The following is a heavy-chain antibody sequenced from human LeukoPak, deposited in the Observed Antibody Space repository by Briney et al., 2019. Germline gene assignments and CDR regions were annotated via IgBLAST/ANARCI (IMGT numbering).Heavy chain of an antibody. Sequence: SVKVSCKASGGTFSRYGISWVRQAPGLGLEWLGGIIPLFGTANYAQKFQGRVTITTDESTSTAYMELNSLRSQDTALYYCATEGQTYYFDNWGQGTLVTVSS. V-gene: IGHV1-69*05. CDR2: IIPLFGTA. CDR3: ATEGQTYYFDN. CDR1: GGTFSRYG. J-gene: IGHJ4*02.